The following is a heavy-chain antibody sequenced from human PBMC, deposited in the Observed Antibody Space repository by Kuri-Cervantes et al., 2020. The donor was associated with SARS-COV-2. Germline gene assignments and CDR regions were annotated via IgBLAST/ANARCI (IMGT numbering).Heavy chain of an antibody. V-gene: IGHV4-59*01. CDR1: GGSISSYY. Sequence: WESLWVTCTVSGGSISSYYWSWIRQPPGKGLEWTGYIYYSGSTNYNPSLKSRVTISVDTSKNQFSLKLSSVTAADTAVYYCARGASYGDFDYWGQGTLVTVSS. CDR2: IYYSGST. D-gene: IGHD4-17*01. CDR3: ARGASYGDFDY. J-gene: IGHJ4*02.